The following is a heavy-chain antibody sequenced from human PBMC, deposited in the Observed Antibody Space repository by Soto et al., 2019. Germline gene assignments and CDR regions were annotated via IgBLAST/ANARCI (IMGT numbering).Heavy chain of an antibody. CDR2: ISWNSGSI. Sequence: PGGSLRLSCAASGFTFDDYAMHWVRQAPGKGLEWVSGISWNSGSIGYADSVKGRFTISRDNAKNSLYLQMNSLRAEDTALYYCAKPRGEYSGYDLGNYYFDYWGQGTLVTVSS. CDR1: GFTFDDYA. J-gene: IGHJ4*02. D-gene: IGHD5-12*01. V-gene: IGHV3-9*01. CDR3: AKPRGEYSGYDLGNYYFDY.